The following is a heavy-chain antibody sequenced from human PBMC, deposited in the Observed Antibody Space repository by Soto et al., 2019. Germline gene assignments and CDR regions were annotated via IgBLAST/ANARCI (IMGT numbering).Heavy chain of an antibody. CDR1: GFTFSRHA. J-gene: IGHJ6*02. V-gene: IGHV3-23*01. D-gene: IGHD2-15*01. CDR3: AKAGGSTWDYGMDV. Sequence: GGSLRLSCAASGFTFSRHAMSWVRQAPGKGLEWVSAISGGGDSAYHADSVKGRFTISRDNSKNTLFLQMNSLRAEDTALYYCAKAGGSTWDYGMDVWGQGTTVTVSS. CDR2: ISGGGDSA.